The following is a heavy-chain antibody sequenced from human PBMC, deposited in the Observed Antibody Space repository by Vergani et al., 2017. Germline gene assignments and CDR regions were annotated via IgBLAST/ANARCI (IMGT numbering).Heavy chain of an antibody. J-gene: IGHJ4*02. Sequence: EVQLVETGGGLIQPGGSLRLSCAASGFTVSSNYMSWVRQAPGKGLEWVSVIYSGGSTYYADSVKGRFTISRDNSKNTLYLQMNSLRAEDTAVYYCAKRGAAAVIYYFDYWGQGTLVTVSS. CDR3: AKRGAAAVIYYFDY. V-gene: IGHV3-53*02. CDR2: IYSGGST. D-gene: IGHD6-13*01. CDR1: GFTVSSNY.